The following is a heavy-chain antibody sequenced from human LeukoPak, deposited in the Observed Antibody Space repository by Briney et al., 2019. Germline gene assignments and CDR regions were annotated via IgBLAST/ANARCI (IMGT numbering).Heavy chain of an antibody. V-gene: IGHV1-46*01. CDR1: GYTFTRHY. Sequence: GASVKVSCKASGYTFTRHYMNWVRQAPGQGLEWVGQINPSSGGTGYAQKFQGRVTMTRDTSTSTVYMELTSLRSEDTAVYYCARDGLYCTNGVCSSDIWGQGTLVTVSS. CDR2: INPSSGGT. D-gene: IGHD2-8*01. CDR3: ARDGLYCTNGVCSSDI. J-gene: IGHJ3*02.